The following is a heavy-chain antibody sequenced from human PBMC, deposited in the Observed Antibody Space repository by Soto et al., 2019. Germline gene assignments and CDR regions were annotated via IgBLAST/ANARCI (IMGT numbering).Heavy chain of an antibody. CDR3: ASQSSIAAQGWFDP. CDR1: GGSISSYY. V-gene: IGHV4-59*01. J-gene: IGHJ5*02. Sequence: SQTLSLPCTVSGGSISSYYWSWIRQPPGKGLEWIGYIYYSGSTNYNPSLKSRVTISVDTSKNQFSLKLSSVTAADTAVYYCASQSSIAAQGWFDPWGQGTLVTVAS. CDR2: IYYSGST. D-gene: IGHD6-6*01.